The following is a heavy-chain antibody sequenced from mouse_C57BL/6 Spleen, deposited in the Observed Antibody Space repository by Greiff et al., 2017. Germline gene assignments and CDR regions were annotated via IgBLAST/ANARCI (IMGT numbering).Heavy chain of an antibody. CDR1: GYTFTSYS. J-gene: IGHJ3*01. V-gene: IGHV1-55*01. CDR2: IYPGSGST. CDR3: SDYGNLDY. Sequence: QVQLQQSGAELVKPGASVKLSCKASGYTFTSYSITWVRQRPGQGLEWIGDIYPGSGSTNYNEKFKSKATMTVDTSSSTDYMQLSRQTSEDAAVYYCSDYGNLDYWGQGTLVTVSS. D-gene: IGHD2-1*01.